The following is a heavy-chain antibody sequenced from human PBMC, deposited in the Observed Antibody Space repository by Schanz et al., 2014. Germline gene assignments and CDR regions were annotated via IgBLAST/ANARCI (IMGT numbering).Heavy chain of an antibody. J-gene: IGHJ4*02. D-gene: IGHD3-9*01. V-gene: IGHV3-23*04. Sequence: VQLVESGGGVVQFGRSLRLSCVASGFTFSSYAMSWVRQAPGKGLEWVSALSGSGGSTYYADSVKGRFTISRDNSKNSLYLQMNSLRAEDTAVYYCAKQIHYDILTVTRNWGQGTLVTGSS. CDR2: LSGSGGST. CDR3: AKQIHYDILTVTRN. CDR1: GFTFSSYA.